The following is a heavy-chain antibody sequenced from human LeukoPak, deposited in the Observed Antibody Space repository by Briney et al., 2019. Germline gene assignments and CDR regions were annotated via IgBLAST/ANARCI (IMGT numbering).Heavy chain of an antibody. J-gene: IGHJ4*02. V-gene: IGHV4/OR15-8*02. CDR1: GVSISISKW. CDR2: INLSGRA. D-gene: IGHD2-15*01. CDR3: SRLKTLDSTWWPADS. Sequence: SETLSLTCALSGVSISISKWWSWVRQPPGKGLEWVGEINLSGRANYSPSLKSRASVSIDKSENQFSLSLASVTAADTAVYFCSRLKTLDSTWWPADSWGPGTLVTVSS.